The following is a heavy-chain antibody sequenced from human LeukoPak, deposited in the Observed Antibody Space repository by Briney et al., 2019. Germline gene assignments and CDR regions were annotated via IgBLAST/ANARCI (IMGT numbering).Heavy chain of an antibody. CDR2: INPDGSDT. V-gene: IGHV3-74*01. D-gene: IGHD3-10*01. CDR1: GYTFKDYW. J-gene: IGHJ4*02. CDR3: ARAYYSPFDY. Sequence: GGSLRLSCVGSGYTFKDYWMHWVRQAPGKGLVWVSRINPDGSDTNYADSVKDRFTISRDNAKSTLYLQMSSLRAEDTAVYYCARAYYSPFDYWGQGTLVTVSS.